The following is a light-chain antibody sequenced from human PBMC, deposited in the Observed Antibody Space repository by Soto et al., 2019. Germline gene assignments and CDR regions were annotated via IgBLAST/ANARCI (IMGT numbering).Light chain of an antibody. Sequence: QSVLTQPRSVSGSPGQSVTISCTGTSSDVGGYNYVSWYQQHPGKAPKLIIYDVSERPSGVPDRFSGSKSGNTASLTISGLQAEDEANYYCCSYAGSYTHWVFGGGTQLTVL. V-gene: IGLV2-11*01. J-gene: IGLJ3*02. CDR2: DVS. CDR1: SSDVGGYNY. CDR3: CSYAGSYTHWV.